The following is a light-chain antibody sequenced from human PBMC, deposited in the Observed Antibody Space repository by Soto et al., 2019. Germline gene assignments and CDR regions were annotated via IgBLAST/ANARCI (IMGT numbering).Light chain of an antibody. CDR3: AACDDRLSGGGV. CDR1: STNIGSNY. V-gene: IGLV1-47*01. J-gene: IGLJ2*01. Sequence: QSVLTQPPSASGTPGQRVTISCSGSSTNIGSNYVYWYQQLPGTAPKLLIYRNNQRPSGVPDRFSGSKSGTSASLAISGLRPEDEAEYYYAACDDRLSGGGVFGAGTKVTVL. CDR2: RNN.